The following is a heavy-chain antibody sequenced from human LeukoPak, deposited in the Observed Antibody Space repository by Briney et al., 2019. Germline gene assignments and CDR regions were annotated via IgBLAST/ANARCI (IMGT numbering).Heavy chain of an antibody. Sequence: SQTLSLTCTVSGGSISSGDYYWSWIRQPPGKGLEWIGYIYYSGSTYYNPSLKSRVTTSVDTSKNQFSLKLSSVTAADTAVYYCARVASTVTSPSFDYWGQGTLVTVSS. CDR3: ARVASTVTSPSFDY. CDR2: IYYSGST. V-gene: IGHV4-30-4*01. D-gene: IGHD4-17*01. CDR1: GGSISSGDYY. J-gene: IGHJ4*02.